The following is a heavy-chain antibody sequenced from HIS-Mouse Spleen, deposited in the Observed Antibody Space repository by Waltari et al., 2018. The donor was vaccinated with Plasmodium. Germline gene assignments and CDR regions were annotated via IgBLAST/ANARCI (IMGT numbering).Heavy chain of an antibody. J-gene: IGHJ2*01. D-gene: IGHD6-13*01. Sequence: EVQLVESGGGLVQPGGSLRLSFAASGFTFSSYWLSWVRQVPGKGLEWVANIKQDGSEKYYVDSVKGRFTISRDNAKNSLYLQMNSLRAEDTAVYYCASSWYWYFDLWGRGTLVTVSS. CDR3: ASSWYWYFDL. V-gene: IGHV3-7*01. CDR1: GFTFSSYW. CDR2: IKQDGSEK.